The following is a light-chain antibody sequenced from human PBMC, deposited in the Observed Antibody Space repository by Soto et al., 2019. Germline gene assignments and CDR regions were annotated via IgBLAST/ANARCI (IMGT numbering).Light chain of an antibody. J-gene: IGKJ1*01. CDR1: QSVSSSF. Sequence: EIVLTQSPGTLSLSPGERATLSCRASQSVSSSFLAWHQQKPGQAPRLLIYGASSRATGIPDRFSGSGSGTDFTLTISRLEPEGFAVYYCQQYGSSPGTFGQGTKVEIK. CDR3: QQYGSSPGT. CDR2: GAS. V-gene: IGKV3-20*01.